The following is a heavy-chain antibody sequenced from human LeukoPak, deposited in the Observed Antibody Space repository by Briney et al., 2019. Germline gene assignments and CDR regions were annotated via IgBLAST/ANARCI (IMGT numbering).Heavy chain of an antibody. Sequence: SQTLSLTCTVSGGSISSGDYYWSWIRQPPGKGLEWIGYIYYSGSTYYNPSLKSRVTISVDTSKNQFSLKLSSVTAADTAVYYCARELPPSSDIVVVPAAIGAYWSQGTLVTVSS. J-gene: IGHJ4*02. CDR3: ARELPPSSDIVVVPAAIGAY. CDR2: IYYSGST. CDR1: GGSISSGDYY. V-gene: IGHV4-30-4*08. D-gene: IGHD2-2*01.